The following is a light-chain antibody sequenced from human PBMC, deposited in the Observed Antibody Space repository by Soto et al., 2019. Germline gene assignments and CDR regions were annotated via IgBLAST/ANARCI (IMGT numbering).Light chain of an antibody. Sequence: EIVMAQSPATLAVSPGERATLSCRASQSVSSNLAWYQQKPGQAPRLLIYGASIRASGIPGRFSGSGSGTEFTLTISSLQSEDFAVYYCQQYNNWPPWTFGQGTKVDIK. CDR3: QQYNNWPPWT. J-gene: IGKJ1*01. CDR2: GAS. V-gene: IGKV3-15*01. CDR1: QSVSSN.